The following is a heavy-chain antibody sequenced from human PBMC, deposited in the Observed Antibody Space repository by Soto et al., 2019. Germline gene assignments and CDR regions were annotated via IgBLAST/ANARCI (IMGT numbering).Heavy chain of an antibody. D-gene: IGHD3-22*01. CDR1: GFTFSSYG. CDR3: ARDWEESSGPFDY. CDR2: IWYDGSNK. V-gene: IGHV3-33*01. J-gene: IGHJ4*02. Sequence: QVQLVESGGGVVQPGRSLRLSCAASGFTFSSYGMHWVRQAPGKGLEWVAVIWYDGSNKYYADSVKGRFTISRDNSKNTLYLQMNSLRAEDTAVYYCARDWEESSGPFDYGGQGTLVTVSS.